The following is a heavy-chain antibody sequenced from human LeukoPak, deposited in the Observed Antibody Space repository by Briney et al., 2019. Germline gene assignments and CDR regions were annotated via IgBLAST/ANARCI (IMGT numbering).Heavy chain of an antibody. CDR3: ARDKIVGPTTLDY. D-gene: IGHD1-26*01. CDR1: GFTFSGYW. V-gene: IGHV3-7*01. Sequence: GGSLRLSCAASGFTFSGYWMSWVRQTPEKGLEWVANIKQDGYEKYYVDSVKGRFTISRDNAKNSLYLQMSSLRADDTAIYYCARDKIVGPTTLDYWGQGTLVTVSS. J-gene: IGHJ4*02. CDR2: IKQDGYEK.